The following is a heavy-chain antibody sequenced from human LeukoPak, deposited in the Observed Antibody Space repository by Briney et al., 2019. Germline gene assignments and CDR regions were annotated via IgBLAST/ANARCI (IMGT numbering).Heavy chain of an antibody. CDR2: INPSGGST. D-gene: IGHD3-22*01. J-gene: IGHJ4*02. Sequence: RASVKVSCKASGYTFTSYYMHWVRRALGQGLEWMGIINPSGGSTSYAQKFQGRVTMTRDTSTSTVYMELSSLRSEDTAVYYCARGSVHYYDSSGYYPYYFDYWGQGTLVTVSS. V-gene: IGHV1-46*01. CDR1: GYTFTSYY. CDR3: ARGSVHYYDSSGYYPYYFDY.